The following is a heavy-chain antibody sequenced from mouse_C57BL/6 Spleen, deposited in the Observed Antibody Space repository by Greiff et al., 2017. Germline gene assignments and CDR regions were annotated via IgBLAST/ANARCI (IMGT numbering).Heavy chain of an antibody. Sequence: EVKLMESGPGLVQPGASVKISCKASGFSFTGYFMNWVQQSHGKSLEWIGRINPYNGDTFYNQEFKGKVTLTVNKSSSTDHMVLLSLTSEDFAVYYCARGHEAYYSNYWFAYWGQGTLVTVSA. CDR3: ARGHEAYYSNYWFAY. CDR2: INPYNGDT. J-gene: IGHJ3*01. CDR1: GFSFTGYF. V-gene: IGHV1-37*01. D-gene: IGHD2-5*01.